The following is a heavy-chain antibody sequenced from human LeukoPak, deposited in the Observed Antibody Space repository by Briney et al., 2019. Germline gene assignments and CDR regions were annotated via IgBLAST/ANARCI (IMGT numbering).Heavy chain of an antibody. D-gene: IGHD1-26*01. CDR1: GFTFDDYA. CDR2: ISWNSRSI. V-gene: IGHV3-9*01. CDR3: AKVYSGSYSDDAFDI. J-gene: IGHJ3*02. Sequence: SLRLSCAAAGFTFDDYAMHWVRQAPGKGLEWVSGISWNSRSIGYADSVKGRFAISRDNARYSLYLQLNSLRAEGTALYYCAKVYSGSYSDDAFDIWGQGTMVTVSS.